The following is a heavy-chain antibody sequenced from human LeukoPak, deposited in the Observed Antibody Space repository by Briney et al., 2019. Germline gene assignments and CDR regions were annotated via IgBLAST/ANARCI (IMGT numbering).Heavy chain of an antibody. J-gene: IGHJ3*02. CDR2: IIPIFGTA. V-gene: IGHV1-69*13. CDR3: AIQAGITGTAFDI. D-gene: IGHD1-20*01. CDR1: GGTFSSYA. Sequence: VASVKVSCKASGGTFSSYAISWVRQAPGQGLEWMGGIIPIFGTANYAQKFQGRVTITADESTSTAYMELSSLRSEDTAVYYCAIQAGITGTAFDIWGQGTMVTVSS.